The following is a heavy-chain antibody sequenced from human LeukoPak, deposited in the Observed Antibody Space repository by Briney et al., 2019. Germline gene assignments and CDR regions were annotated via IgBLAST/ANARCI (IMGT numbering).Heavy chain of an antibody. CDR3: ASGQEMPVAGTPFGC. CDR2: IYSGGST. J-gene: IGHJ4*02. CDR1: GFSVSGNY. Sequence: GGSLRLSCAASGFSVSGNYMSWVRQAPGKGLEWVSIIYSGGSTYYADSVKGRFTISRDKSKNTLYLQMNGLRAEDTAVYYCASGQEMPVAGTPFGCWGQGTLVIVSS. D-gene: IGHD6-19*01. V-gene: IGHV3-66*01.